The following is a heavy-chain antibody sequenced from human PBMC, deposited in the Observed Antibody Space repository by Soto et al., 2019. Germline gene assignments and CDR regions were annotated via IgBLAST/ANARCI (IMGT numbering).Heavy chain of an antibody. V-gene: IGHV3-30*18. CDR1: GFTFSSYG. Sequence: GSLRLSCAASGFTFSSYGMHWVRQAPGKGLEWVAVISYDGSNKYYADSVKGRFTISRDNSKNTLYLQMNSLRAEDTAVYYCAKGFGGGSSSWSYYYYYGMDVWGQGTTVTVSS. CDR2: ISYDGSNK. CDR3: AKGFGGGSSSWSYYYYYGMDV. J-gene: IGHJ6*02. D-gene: IGHD6-13*01.